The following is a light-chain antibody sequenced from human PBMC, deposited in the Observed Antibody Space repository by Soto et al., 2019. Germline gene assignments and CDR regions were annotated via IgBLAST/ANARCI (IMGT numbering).Light chain of an antibody. CDR2: GAS. V-gene: IGKV1-5*01. CDR1: QSIRYY. J-gene: IGKJ1*01. Sequence: DIQLTQSPPTLSASVGDRVTITCRASQSIRYYLAWYQQMPGKAPKLLIYGASSLQSGVPSRFSGSGSGTEFTLTISILHPDDFATYFCHHHNSYSQTFGQGTKVEIK. CDR3: HHHNSYSQT.